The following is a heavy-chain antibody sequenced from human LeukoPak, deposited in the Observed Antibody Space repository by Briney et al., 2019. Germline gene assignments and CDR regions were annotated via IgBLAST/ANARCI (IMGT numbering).Heavy chain of an antibody. CDR2: ISYDGSNK. CDR3: AKNGVLEWLLLDY. D-gene: IGHD3-3*01. Sequence: GGSLRLSCAASGFTFSSYAMHWVRQAPGKGLEWVAVISYDGSNKYYADSVKGRFTISRDNSKNTLYLQMNSLRAEDTAVYYCAKNGVLEWLLLDYWGQGTLVTVSS. J-gene: IGHJ4*02. CDR1: GFTFSSYA. V-gene: IGHV3-30-3*02.